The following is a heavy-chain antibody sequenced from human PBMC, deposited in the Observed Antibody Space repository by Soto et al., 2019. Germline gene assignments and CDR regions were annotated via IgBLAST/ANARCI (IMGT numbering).Heavy chain of an antibody. Sequence: QITLKESGPTLVKPTETLTLTCTFSGFSLSSSGVGVGWIRQSPGKVLEWLALIYWDDDKRYSSSLKSRHTITKDISENQVVLTMTNMDPVDTGTYYCAHSLGPFDYWGQGTLITVSS. J-gene: IGHJ4*02. V-gene: IGHV2-5*02. D-gene: IGHD7-27*01. CDR3: AHSLGPFDY. CDR2: IYWDDDK. CDR1: GFSLSSSGVG.